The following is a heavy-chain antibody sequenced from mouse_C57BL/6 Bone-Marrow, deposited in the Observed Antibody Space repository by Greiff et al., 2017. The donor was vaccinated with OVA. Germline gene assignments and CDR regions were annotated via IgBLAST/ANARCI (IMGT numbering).Heavy chain of an antibody. J-gene: IGHJ1*03. V-gene: IGHV1-81*01. D-gene: IGHD1-1*01. CDR2: IYPRSGNT. CDR3: ARIPYYYGSLHWYFDV. Sequence: LVESGAELARPGASVKLSCKASGYTFTSYGISWVKQRTGQGLEWIGEIYPRSGNTYYNEKFKGKATLTADKSSSTAYMELRSLTSEDSAVYFCARIPYYYGSLHWYFDVWGTGTTVTVSS. CDR1: GYTFTSYG.